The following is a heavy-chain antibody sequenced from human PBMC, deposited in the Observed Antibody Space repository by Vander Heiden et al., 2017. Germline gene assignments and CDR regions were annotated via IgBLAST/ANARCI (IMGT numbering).Heavy chain of an antibody. CDR1: GFTFSSYA. V-gene: IGHV3-23*01. CDR3: AKDNSDTYYDSSGYYRV. D-gene: IGHD3-22*01. J-gene: IGHJ4*02. CDR2: ISGSGGNT. Sequence: EVQLLESGGGLVQGGGSRGLSVAALGFTFSSYAMSWVRQAPGKGLEWVSAISGSGGNTYYADSVKGRFTISRDNSKNTLYMQMNSLRAEDTAVYYCAKDNSDTYYDSSGYYRVWGQGTLVTVSS.